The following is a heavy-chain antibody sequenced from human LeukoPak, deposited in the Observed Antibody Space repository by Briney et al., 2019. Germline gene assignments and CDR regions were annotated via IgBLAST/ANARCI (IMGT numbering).Heavy chain of an antibody. Sequence: GGSLRLSCEASGFTFSSAWMHWFRQGPGKGLVWVSRITSDGRTTIYADSVQGRFTISRDNAKNTLYLQMNSLRAEDTAVYYCARQKYLRGPDVEYFDYWGQGTLVTVSS. J-gene: IGHJ4*02. CDR3: ARQKYLRGPDVEYFDY. CDR1: GFTFSSAW. CDR2: ITSDGRTT. V-gene: IGHV3-74*01. D-gene: IGHD5/OR15-5a*01.